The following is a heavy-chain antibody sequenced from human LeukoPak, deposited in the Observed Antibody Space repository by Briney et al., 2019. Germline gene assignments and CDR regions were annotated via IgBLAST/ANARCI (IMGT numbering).Heavy chain of an antibody. Sequence: GGSLRLSCAASGFTFNTFGMHWVRQAPGQGLEWVAAIWFDGSGKHYSDAVKGRFTISRDNSLNTLYLQMNSLRAEDTAVYYCARDTNSGSYFSDYWGQGTLVTVSS. J-gene: IGHJ4*02. D-gene: IGHD1-26*01. CDR2: IWFDGSGK. CDR1: GFTFNTFG. CDR3: ARDTNSGSYFSDY. V-gene: IGHV3-33*08.